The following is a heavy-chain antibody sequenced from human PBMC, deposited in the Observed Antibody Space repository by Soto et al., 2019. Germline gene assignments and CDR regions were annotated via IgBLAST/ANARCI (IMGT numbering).Heavy chain of an antibody. CDR1: GDSVSSNSAA. J-gene: IGHJ6*02. D-gene: IGHD6-13*01. V-gene: IGHV6-1*01. CDR3: ASSGAYSSSWYQYYYYGMDV. Sequence: PSQTLSLTCAISGDSVSSNSAAWNWIRQSPSRGLEWLGRTYYRSKWYNDYAVSVKSRITINPDTSKNQFSLQLNSVTPEDTAVYYCASSGAYSSSWYQYYYYGMDVWGQGTTVTSP. CDR2: TYYRSKWYN.